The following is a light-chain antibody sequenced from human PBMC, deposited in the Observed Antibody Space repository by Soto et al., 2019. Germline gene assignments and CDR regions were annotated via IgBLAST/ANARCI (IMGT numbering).Light chain of an antibody. V-gene: IGKV3-20*01. Sequence: EIVLTQSPGTLSLSPGERATLSCRASQSVSSSFLAWYQQKPGQAPRLLIYGASTRATGIPDRFSGSGSGKDFTITISRLEPEDFAVYYCQQYDSSPWTFGQGTKVEIK. CDR1: QSVSSSF. CDR3: QQYDSSPWT. CDR2: GAS. J-gene: IGKJ1*01.